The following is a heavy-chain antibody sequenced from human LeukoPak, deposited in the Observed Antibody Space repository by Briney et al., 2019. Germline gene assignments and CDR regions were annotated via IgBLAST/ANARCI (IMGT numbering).Heavy chain of an antibody. J-gene: IGHJ4*02. D-gene: IGHD3-10*01. V-gene: IGHV1-2*02. CDR1: GSTFTDCY. CDR3: ARTYYYGSGIHFDY. CDR2: INPNSGGT. Sequence: ASVKVSCKASGSTFTDCYMYLVRQAPGQGLEWMGWINPNSGGTNYAQKFQGRVTMTRDTSMSTAYMELSRLRSDDTAVYFCARTYYYGSGIHFDYWGQGTLVTVSS.